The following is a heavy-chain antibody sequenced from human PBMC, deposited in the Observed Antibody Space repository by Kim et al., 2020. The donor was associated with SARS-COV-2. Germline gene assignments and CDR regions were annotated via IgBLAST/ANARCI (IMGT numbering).Heavy chain of an antibody. J-gene: IGHJ6*01. CDR2: ITASGRVT. Sequence: GGSLRLSCAASKFIFNDYAMMWVRQVPGKGLEWVSGITASGRVTYYGDSVRGRFTISRDNSKNTLFLQMNSLRTEDTAVYFCARLGASDVGASMAYYGM. CDR3: ARLGASDVGASMAYYGM. CDR1: KFIFNDYA. D-gene: IGHD1-26*01. V-gene: IGHV3-23*01.